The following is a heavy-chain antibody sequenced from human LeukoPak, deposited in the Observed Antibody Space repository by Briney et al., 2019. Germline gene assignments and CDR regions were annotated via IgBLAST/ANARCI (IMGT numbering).Heavy chain of an antibody. CDR2: ISGSGGST. V-gene: IGHV3-23*01. J-gene: IGHJ5*02. Sequence: GGSLRLSCAASGVPFSSYAMSWLRQAPGKGLEWVSAISGSGGSTYYADSVRGRFTISRDNSKNTLYLQMNSLRVEDTAVYYCAKEVVASRINWFDPWGQGTLVTVSS. CDR3: AKEVVASRINWFDP. CDR1: GVPFSSYA. D-gene: IGHD2-15*01.